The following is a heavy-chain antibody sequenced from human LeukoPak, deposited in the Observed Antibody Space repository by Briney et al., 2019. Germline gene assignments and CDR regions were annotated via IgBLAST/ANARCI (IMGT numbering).Heavy chain of an antibody. CDR1: GFSFSNYA. Sequence: PGASLRLSCAASGFSFSNYAMAWVRQAPGKGLEWVSTIHNVIGSTYYADSVKGRFTLSRDNSKSTRYLQMSGLRAEDTAVYYCTTHQARGGYSKFDYWGQGTQVTVSS. V-gene: IGHV3-23*01. J-gene: IGHJ4*02. CDR2: IHNVIGST. D-gene: IGHD1-26*01. CDR3: TTHQARGGYSKFDY.